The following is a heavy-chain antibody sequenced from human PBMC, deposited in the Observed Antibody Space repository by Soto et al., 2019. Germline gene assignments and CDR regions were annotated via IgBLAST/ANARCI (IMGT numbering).Heavy chain of an antibody. V-gene: IGHV1-24*01. Sequence: SVKVSCKVSGYTLTELSMHWVRQAPVKGLEWMGGFDPEDGETIYAQKFQGRVTMTEDTSTDTAYMELSSLRSEDTAVYYCAKGVKVGATGPLYFDYWGQGTPVTVYS. CDR2: FDPEDGET. D-gene: IGHD1-26*01. J-gene: IGHJ4*02. CDR3: AKGVKVGATGPLYFDY. CDR1: GYTLTELS.